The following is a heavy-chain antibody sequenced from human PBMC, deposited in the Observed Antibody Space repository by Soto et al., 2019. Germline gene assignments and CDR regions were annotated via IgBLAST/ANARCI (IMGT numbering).Heavy chain of an antibody. CDR3: ARAPADYYASSGYYPY. Sequence: GASVKVSCKASGGTFSSYAISWVRQAPGQGLEWMGGIIPIFGTANYAQKFQGRVTITADESTSTAYMELSSLRSEDTAVYYCARAPADYYASSGYYPYWGQGTLVTVSS. D-gene: IGHD3-22*01. CDR2: IIPIFGTA. CDR1: GGTFSSYA. J-gene: IGHJ4*02. V-gene: IGHV1-69*13.